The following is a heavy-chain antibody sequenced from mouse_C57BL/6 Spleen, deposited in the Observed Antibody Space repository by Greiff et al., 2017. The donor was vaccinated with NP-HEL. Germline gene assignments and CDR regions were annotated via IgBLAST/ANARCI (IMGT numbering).Heavy chain of an antibody. D-gene: IGHD3-2*02. J-gene: IGHJ4*01. CDR2: IHPNSGST. CDR3: ARPSTTAQATWAMDY. V-gene: IGHV1-64*01. Sequence: QVQLQQPGAELVKPGASVKLSCKASGYTFTSYWMHWVKQRPGQGLEWIGMIHPNSGSTNYNEKFKSKATLTVDKSSSTAYMQLSSLTSEDSAVYYCARPSTTAQATWAMDYWGQGTSVTVSS. CDR1: GYTFTSYW.